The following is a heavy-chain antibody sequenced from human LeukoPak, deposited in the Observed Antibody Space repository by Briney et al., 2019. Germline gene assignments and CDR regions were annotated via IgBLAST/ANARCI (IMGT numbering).Heavy chain of an antibody. D-gene: IGHD5-12*01. CDR1: GFISTDYY. J-gene: IGHJ5*02. V-gene: IGHV1-2*06. CDR2: INSNTGGA. CDR3: GRGQGDSGNSFDP. Sequence: GGSASVSRMTSGFISTDYYIHCVRPAPGQGLQCMRRINSNTGGANYAQNFQGRVTMTRDRSITTAHMELSRLKFDDTAIYYCGRGQGDSGNSFDPWAEATLVTVSS.